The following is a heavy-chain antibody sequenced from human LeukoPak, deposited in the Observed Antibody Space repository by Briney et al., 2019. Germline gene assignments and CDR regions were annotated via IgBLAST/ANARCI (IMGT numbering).Heavy chain of an antibody. CDR2: ISGSGGST. V-gene: IGHV3-23*01. D-gene: IGHD2-2*01. J-gene: IGHJ4*02. CDR1: GFTFSSYA. Sequence: GGSLGLSCAASGFTFSSYAMSWVRQAPGKGLEWVSAISGSGGSTYYADSVKGRFTISRDNSKNTLYLQMNSLRAEDTAVYYCAKPLYCSSTSCFDYWGQGTLVTVSS. CDR3: AKPLYCSSTSCFDY.